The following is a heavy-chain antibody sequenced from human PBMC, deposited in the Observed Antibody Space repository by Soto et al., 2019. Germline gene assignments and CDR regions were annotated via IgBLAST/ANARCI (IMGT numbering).Heavy chain of an antibody. D-gene: IGHD2-15*01. V-gene: IGHV3-11*01. Sequence: GGSLRLSCKASGFTFSDYYMSWIRQAPGKGLEWVSYITCSGNAIYYADSVKGRFTISRDNAKNSLYLQMNSLRADDTAVYYCARGSTAAKFHYWGQGTLVTVSS. J-gene: IGHJ4*02. CDR3: ARGSTAAKFHY. CDR2: ITCSGNAI. CDR1: GFTFSDYY.